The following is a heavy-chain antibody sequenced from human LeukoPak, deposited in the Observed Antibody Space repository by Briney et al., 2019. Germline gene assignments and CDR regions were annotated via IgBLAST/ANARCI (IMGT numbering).Heavy chain of an antibody. CDR3: ARIPPYYGSGSP. Sequence: TPSETLSLTCAVYGGSFSGYYWSWIRQPPGKGPEWIGEINHSGSTNYNPSLKSRVTISVDTSKNQFSLKLSSVTAADTAVYYCARIPPYYGSGSPWGQGTLVTVSS. D-gene: IGHD3-10*01. CDR2: INHSGST. V-gene: IGHV4-34*01. CDR1: GGSFSGYY. J-gene: IGHJ1*01.